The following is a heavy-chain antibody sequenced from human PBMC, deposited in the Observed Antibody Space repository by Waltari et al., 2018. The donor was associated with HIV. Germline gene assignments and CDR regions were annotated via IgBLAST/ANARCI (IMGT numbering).Heavy chain of an antibody. D-gene: IGHD2-2*01. CDR1: GYTFTSYD. CDR2: MNPNSGNT. V-gene: IGHV1-8*01. J-gene: IGHJ4*02. CDR3: ARVGGLGVPAADYFDY. Sequence: QVQLVQSGAEGKKPGASVKVSCKASGYTFTSYDINWGRQATVQGLEWMGWMNPNSGNTGYAPKFQGRVTMTRNTSISTAYMELSSLRSEDTAVYYCARVGGLGVPAADYFDYWGQGTLVTVSS.